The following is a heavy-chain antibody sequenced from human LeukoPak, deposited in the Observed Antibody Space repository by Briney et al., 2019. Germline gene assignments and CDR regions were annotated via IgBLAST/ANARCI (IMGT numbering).Heavy chain of an antibody. J-gene: IGHJ3*02. Sequence: SETLSLTCTVSGGSISTYYWSWVRQPPGKELEWIGYVYYSGSTNYNPSLRSQASIPVDTSKNQFSLKLSSVTAADTAVYYCARARHYDSSGKDAFDIWGRRAFVPGSS. CDR2: VYYSGST. V-gene: IGHV4-59*01. D-gene: IGHD3-22*01. CDR3: ARARHYDSSGKDAFDI. CDR1: GGSISTYY.